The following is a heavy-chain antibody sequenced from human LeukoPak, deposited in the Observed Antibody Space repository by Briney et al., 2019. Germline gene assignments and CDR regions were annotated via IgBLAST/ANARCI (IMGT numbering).Heavy chain of an antibody. V-gene: IGHV1-2*04. D-gene: IGHD3-10*01. Sequence: ASVKVSCKASGYTFTCYYMHWVRQAPGQGLEWMGWINPNSGGTNYAQKFQGWVTMTRDTSISTAYMELSRLRSDDTAVYYCARGVKVGMVRGVIAHPPADYWGQGTLVTVSS. CDR1: GYTFTCYY. CDR2: INPNSGGT. CDR3: ARGVKVGMVRGVIAHPPADY. J-gene: IGHJ4*02.